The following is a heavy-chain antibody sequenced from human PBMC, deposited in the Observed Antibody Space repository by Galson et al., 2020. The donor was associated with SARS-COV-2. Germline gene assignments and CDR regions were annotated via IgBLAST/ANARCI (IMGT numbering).Heavy chain of an antibody. CDR2: FHSDGST. V-gene: IGHV4-4*08. D-gene: IGHD6-6*01. CDR1: NCSISSDY. Sequence: SETLSLTCSVSNCSISSDYWAWIRQTPGKGLEWIGFFHSDGSTNYNPSLKSRVTISVDTSKNRFSLKLSSLTAADTAVYFCARYTTSSVSFDYWGQGTLVTVSS. J-gene: IGHJ4*02. CDR3: ARYTTSSVSFDY.